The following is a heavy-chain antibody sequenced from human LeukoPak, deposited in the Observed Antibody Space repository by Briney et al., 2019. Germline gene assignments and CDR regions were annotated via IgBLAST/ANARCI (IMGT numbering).Heavy chain of an antibody. J-gene: IGHJ6*03. V-gene: IGHV4-34*01. Sequence: SSETLSLTCAVYGGSFSGYYWSWTRQPPGKGLEWIGEINHSGSTNYNPSLKSRVTISVDTSKNQFSLKLSSVTAADTAVYYCARVVERYYYYYYMDVWGKGTTVTVSS. CDR2: INHSGST. D-gene: IGHD1-1*01. CDR1: GGSFSGYY. CDR3: ARVVERYYYYYYMDV.